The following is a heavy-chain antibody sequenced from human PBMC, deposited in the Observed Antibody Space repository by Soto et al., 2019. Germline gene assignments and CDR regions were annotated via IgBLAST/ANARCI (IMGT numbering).Heavy chain of an antibody. Sequence: QITLKESGPTLVKPTQTLTLTCTFSGFSLSTSGVGVGWIRQPPGKALEWLALIYWNDDKRYSPSLKSRLTITKDTSKNQVVLTMTNMDPVDTATYYCAHRPPTTVTQYYPFDPWGQGTLVTVSS. J-gene: IGHJ5*02. CDR2: IYWNDDK. CDR1: GFSLSTSGVG. V-gene: IGHV2-5*01. D-gene: IGHD4-17*01. CDR3: AHRPPTTVTQYYPFDP.